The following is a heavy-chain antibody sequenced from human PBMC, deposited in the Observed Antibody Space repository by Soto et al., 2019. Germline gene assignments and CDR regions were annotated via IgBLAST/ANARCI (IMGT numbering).Heavy chain of an antibody. CDR2: IIPIFGTA. CDR3: AADYYGSGSMIAAFDI. D-gene: IGHD3-10*01. V-gene: IGHV1-69*13. Sequence: SVKVSCKASGGTFSSYAISWVRQAPGQGLEWMGGIIPIFGTANYAQKFQGRVTITADESTSTAYMELSSLRSEDTAVYYCAADYYGSGSMIAAFDIWGQGTMVTVSS. J-gene: IGHJ3*02. CDR1: GGTFSSYA.